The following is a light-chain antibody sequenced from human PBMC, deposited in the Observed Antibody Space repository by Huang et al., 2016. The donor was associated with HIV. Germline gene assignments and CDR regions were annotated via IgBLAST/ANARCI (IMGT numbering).Light chain of an antibody. CDR3: QQYNNWPKVFT. J-gene: IGKJ3*01. V-gene: IGKV3-15*01. CDR1: QSVSSN. CDR2: GAS. Sequence: EIVMTQSPATLSVSPGERATLSCRASQSVSSNLAWYQQKPGQAPRLLIYGASTRTTGIPVRFSGSGSGTEFALTISSLQSEDVAVYYCQQYNNWPKVFTFGPGTKVDIK.